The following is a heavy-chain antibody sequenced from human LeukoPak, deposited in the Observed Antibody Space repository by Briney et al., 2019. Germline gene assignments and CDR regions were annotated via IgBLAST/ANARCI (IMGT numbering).Heavy chain of an antibody. CDR2: INTNTGNP. CDR1: GYTFTSYA. V-gene: IGHV7-4-1*02. CDR3: ARSTDTAMVRYYYYMDV. J-gene: IGHJ6*03. Sequence: ASVKVSCKASGYTFTSYAMNWVRQAPGQGLEWMGWINTNTGNPTYAQGFTGRFVFSLDTSVSTAYLQISSLKAEDTAVYYCARSTDTAMVRYYYYMDVWGKGTTVTVSS. D-gene: IGHD5-18*01.